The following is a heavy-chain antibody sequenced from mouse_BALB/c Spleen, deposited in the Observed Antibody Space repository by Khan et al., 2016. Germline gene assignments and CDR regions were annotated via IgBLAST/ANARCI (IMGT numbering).Heavy chain of an antibody. V-gene: IGHV1-39*01. Sequence: EVQLQEAGPELEKPGASVKISCKASGYSFTGYNMNWVKQSNGKSLEWIGNIDPNYGGTTYNQKFKGKATLTVDKSSSTAYMQLKSLTSEDSAVYYCSRGYGKPYYYAMDDEGQGTSVTVSS. CDR1: GYSFTGYN. J-gene: IGHJ4*01. CDR3: SRGYGKPYYYAMDD. D-gene: IGHD1-1*02. CDR2: IDPNYGGT.